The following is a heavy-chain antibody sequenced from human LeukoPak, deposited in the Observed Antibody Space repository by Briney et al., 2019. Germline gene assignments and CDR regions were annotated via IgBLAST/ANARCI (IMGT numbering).Heavy chain of an antibody. J-gene: IGHJ1*01. Sequence: PGGSLRLSCAASGFTFSTYEMNWVRQAPGKGLEWVSYISSSGNTVYYADSMEGRFTISRDNAKNSLYLQMNSLRAEDTAIYYCASGADIVEGTATLTGGWHWAGGTL. CDR2: ISSSGNTV. D-gene: IGHD2-21*02. CDR3: ASGADIVEGTATLTGGWH. CDR1: GFTFSTYE. V-gene: IGHV3-48*03.